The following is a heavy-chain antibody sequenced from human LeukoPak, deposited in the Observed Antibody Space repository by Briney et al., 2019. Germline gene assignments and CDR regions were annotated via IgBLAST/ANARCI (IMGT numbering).Heavy chain of an antibody. CDR1: GYTFTSNY. CDR3: ARDQEGFGY. CDR2: IYPRDGST. Sequence: GASVKVSCKASGYTFTSNYIHWVRQASGQGLEWMGMIYPRDGSTSYAQKFQGRVTVTRDTSTSTVHMELSGLRSEDTAVYYCARDQEGFGYWGQGTLVTVSS. V-gene: IGHV1-46*01. J-gene: IGHJ4*02.